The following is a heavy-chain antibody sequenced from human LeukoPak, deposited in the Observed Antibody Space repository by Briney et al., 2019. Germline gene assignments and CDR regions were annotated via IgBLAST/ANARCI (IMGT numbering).Heavy chain of an antibody. CDR3: ARGPIGGYKNFDY. Sequence: SETLSLPCAVYGGSFSGYYWRWIRQPPGKGLEWIGEINHSGSTNYNPSLKSRVTISVDTSKNQFSLKLSSVTAADTAVYYCARGPIGGYKNFDYWGQGTLVTVSS. CDR2: INHSGST. J-gene: IGHJ4*02. CDR1: GGSFSGYY. V-gene: IGHV4-34*01. D-gene: IGHD5-12*01.